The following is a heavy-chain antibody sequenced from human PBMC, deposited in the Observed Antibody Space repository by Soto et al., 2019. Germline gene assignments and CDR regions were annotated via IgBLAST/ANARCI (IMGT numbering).Heavy chain of an antibody. J-gene: IGHJ6*02. CDR1: GYTFTSYA. CDR2: INAGNGNT. Sequence: ASVKVSCKASGYTFTSYAMHWVRQAPGQRLEWMGWINAGNGNTKYSQKFQGRVTITRDTSASTAYMELSSLRSEDTAVYYCARGRYDFWSGYLYGMDVWGQGTTVTVSS. V-gene: IGHV1-3*01. D-gene: IGHD3-3*01. CDR3: ARGRYDFWSGYLYGMDV.